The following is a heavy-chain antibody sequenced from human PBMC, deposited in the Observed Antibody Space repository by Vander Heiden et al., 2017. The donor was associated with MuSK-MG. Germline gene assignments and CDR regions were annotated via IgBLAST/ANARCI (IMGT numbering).Heavy chain of an antibody. CDR2: IYPGDSDT. Sequence: EVQLVQSGAEVKKPGESLKISCKGSRYRITNYGIGWVRQMPGKGLEWMGVIYPGDSDTRYSPSFQGQVTISADRSTTAYLQWRSLKASDTATYYCARPRFDSSRGAFDVWGQGTMVTVSS. V-gene: IGHV5-51*01. J-gene: IGHJ3*01. CDR1: RYRITNYG. D-gene: IGHD3-22*01. CDR3: ARPRFDSSRGAFDV.